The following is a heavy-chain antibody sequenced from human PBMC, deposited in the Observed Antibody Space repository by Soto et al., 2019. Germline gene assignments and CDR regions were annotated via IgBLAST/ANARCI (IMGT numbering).Heavy chain of an antibody. CDR1: RGSFSGNY. D-gene: IGHD3-10*01. Sequence: SETLSLTCAVYRGSFSGNYWSWIRQSPEEGLEWIGEINHIGNTNYNPSLKSRVTIAVDTSKNQFSLRLSSVTAADTAVYYCARGGGDYYYMDVWGKGTTVTVSS. V-gene: IGHV4-34*01. J-gene: IGHJ6*03. CDR3: ARGGGDYYYMDV. CDR2: INHIGNT.